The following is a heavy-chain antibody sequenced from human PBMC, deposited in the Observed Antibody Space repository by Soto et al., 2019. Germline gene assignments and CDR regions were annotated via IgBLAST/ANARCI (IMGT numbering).Heavy chain of an antibody. J-gene: IGHJ4*02. V-gene: IGHV1-69*01. D-gene: IGHD4-17*01. CDR3: ARDVVDYGDYTKNIFDY. CDR2: IIPIFGTA. Sequence: QVQLVQSGAEVKKPGSSVKVSCKASGCTFSSYAISWVRQAPGQGLEWMGGIIPIFGTANYAQKFQGRVTITADESTSTAYMELSSLRSEDTAVYYCARDVVDYGDYTKNIFDYWGQGTLVTVSS. CDR1: GCTFSSYA.